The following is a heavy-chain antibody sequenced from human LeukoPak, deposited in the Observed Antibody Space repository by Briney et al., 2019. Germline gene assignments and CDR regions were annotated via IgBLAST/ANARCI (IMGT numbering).Heavy chain of an antibody. J-gene: IGHJ5*02. Sequence: SETLSLTCTVSRASISSSRSCWAWIRQPPGRGLEWIGTFYYTRATYYNPSLKRRVNTSVDTSKNQFSLGLTSVTAADTAVYYCARHSASGWTALNWFDPWGQGILVTVSS. V-gene: IGHV4-39*01. D-gene: IGHD6-19*01. CDR3: ARHSASGWTALNWFDP. CDR2: FYYTRAT. CDR1: RASISSSRSC.